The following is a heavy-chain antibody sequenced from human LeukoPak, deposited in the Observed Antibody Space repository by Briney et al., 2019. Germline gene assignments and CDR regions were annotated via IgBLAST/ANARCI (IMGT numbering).Heavy chain of an antibody. D-gene: IGHD6-13*01. CDR1: GGSISSYY. Sequence: PSETLSLTCTVSGGSISSYYWSWIRQPPGKGLEWIGYIYYSGSTNYNPSLKSRVTISVDTSKTPFSLKLSSVTAADTAVYYCARAPYSSSWGYYYYYMDVWGKGTTVTISS. V-gene: IGHV4-59*01. J-gene: IGHJ6*03. CDR3: ARAPYSSSWGYYYYYMDV. CDR2: IYYSGST.